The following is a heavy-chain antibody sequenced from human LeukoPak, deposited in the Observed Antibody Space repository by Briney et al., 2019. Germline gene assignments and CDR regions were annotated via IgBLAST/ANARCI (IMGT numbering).Heavy chain of an antibody. J-gene: IGHJ4*02. CDR3: ATAQKWELLLLDY. Sequence: GGSLRLSCAASGFTFSSYAMSWVRQAPGKGLEWVSAISGSGGSTYYADSVKGRFTISRDNSKNTLYLQMNSLRAEDTAVYYCATAQKWELLLLDYWGQGTLVTVSS. V-gene: IGHV3-23*01. CDR2: ISGSGGST. CDR1: GFTFSSYA. D-gene: IGHD1-26*01.